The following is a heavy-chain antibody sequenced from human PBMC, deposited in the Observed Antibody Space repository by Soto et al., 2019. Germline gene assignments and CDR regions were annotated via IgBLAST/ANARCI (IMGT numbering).Heavy chain of an antibody. Sequence: GESLKISCKGSGYSFTSYWIGWVRQMPGKGLEWMGIIYTGDSDTRYSPSFQGQVTISADKSISTAYLQWSSLKASDTAMYYCAIGITMVRGVINAFDIWGQGTMVTVSS. CDR1: GYSFTSYW. V-gene: IGHV5-51*01. J-gene: IGHJ3*02. D-gene: IGHD3-10*01. CDR3: AIGITMVRGVINAFDI. CDR2: IYTGDSDT.